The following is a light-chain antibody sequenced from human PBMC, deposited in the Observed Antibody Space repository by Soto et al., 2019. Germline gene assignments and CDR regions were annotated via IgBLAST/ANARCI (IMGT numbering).Light chain of an antibody. Sequence: QSALTQPASVSGSPGQSITISCTGTSSDLGGYDYVSWYQQHPGKAPKLMIYEVSNRPSGVSNRFSGSKSGYTASLTISGLQAEDEADYYCSSYTSSSTLYVFGTGTKVTVL. J-gene: IGLJ1*01. V-gene: IGLV2-14*01. CDR2: EVS. CDR3: SSYTSSSTLYV. CDR1: SSDLGGYDY.